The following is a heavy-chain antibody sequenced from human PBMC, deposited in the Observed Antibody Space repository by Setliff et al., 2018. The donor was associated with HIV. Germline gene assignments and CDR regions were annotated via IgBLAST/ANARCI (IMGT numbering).Heavy chain of an antibody. CDR3: AGVSSQFSEWRKDYFEY. J-gene: IGHJ4*02. D-gene: IGHD3-3*01. V-gene: IGHV1-2*02. CDR1: GYTFTGHY. CDR2: INPNNGAS. Sequence: ASVKVSCKASGYTFTGHYMHWVRQAPGQGLEWMGWINPNNGASNYAQRFQGRVTMTRDTSINTAYMEVTRLTSDDTAVYYCAGVSSQFSEWRKDYFEYWGQGSLVTVSS.